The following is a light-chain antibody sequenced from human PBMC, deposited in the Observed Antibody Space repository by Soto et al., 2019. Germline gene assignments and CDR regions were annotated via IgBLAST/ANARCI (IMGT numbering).Light chain of an antibody. J-gene: IGKJ1*01. V-gene: IGKV3-20*01. CDR1: QSVTNSF. CDR3: QQYVSSPGA. CDR2: GAS. Sequence: EIVLAQSPGTLSLSPGERATLSCRASQSVTNSFLAWYQQKPGQAPRLLIYGASRRATGIPDRFTGSGSGTDFTLTISRLEPEDFAVYYCQQYVSSPGAFGQGTKVEI.